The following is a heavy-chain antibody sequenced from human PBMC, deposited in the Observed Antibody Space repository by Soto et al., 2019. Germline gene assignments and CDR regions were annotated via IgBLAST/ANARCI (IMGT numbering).Heavy chain of an antibody. CDR1: GFTFRSFG. V-gene: IGHV3-23*01. CDR2: ISRRGCGT. D-gene: IGHD3-16*01. J-gene: IGHJ4*02. CDR3: SRGGWGTTTDS. Sequence: EVQLLESGGGMVQPGGSLRLSCAASGFTFRSFGMTWVRQAPGRGLEWVSDISRRGCGTYYADSVKGRFTYSRDNSKSTFFLQINELRAEVTAVYYCSRGGWGTTTDSWGQGTLVTVS.